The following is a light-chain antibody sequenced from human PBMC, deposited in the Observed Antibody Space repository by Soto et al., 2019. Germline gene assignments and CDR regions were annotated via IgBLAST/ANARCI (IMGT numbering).Light chain of an antibody. CDR1: HSVSSY. J-gene: IGKJ1*01. V-gene: IGKV3-11*01. CDR2: DAS. Sequence: EIVLTQSPATLALSPGERATVSCRASHSVSSYLAWYQQKPGQAPRLLIYDASNSATGIPARFSGSGSGTDFTLTISSLQPGDCATYYCQHYNTYPWTFGQGTKVDIK. CDR3: QHYNTYPWT.